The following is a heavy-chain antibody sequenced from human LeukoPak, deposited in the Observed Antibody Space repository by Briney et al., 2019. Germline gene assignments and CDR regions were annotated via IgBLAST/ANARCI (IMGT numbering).Heavy chain of an antibody. V-gene: IGHV3-23*01. CDR3: ARAIVVIPAAIRY. Sequence: GGTLRLSCAASGITFSSHGMSWVRQAPGKGLEWVSSISGSGGSTYYADSVKGRFTISRDNSKNTLYLQMNSLRAEDTAVYYCARAIVVIPAAIRYWGQGTLVTVSS. J-gene: IGHJ4*02. CDR2: ISGSGGST. CDR1: GITFSSHG. D-gene: IGHD2-2*01.